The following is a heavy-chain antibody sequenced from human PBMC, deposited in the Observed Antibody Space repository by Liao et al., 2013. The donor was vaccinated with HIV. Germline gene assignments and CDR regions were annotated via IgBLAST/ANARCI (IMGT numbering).Heavy chain of an antibody. V-gene: IGHV4-61*02. Sequence: QVRLQESGPGLVKPSQTLSLTCTVSGDLIRRDNYYWTWIRQPAGKGLEWIGHIYTGMSTTGTTNYNPSLKSRVSISADTSSNHVSLKLTSVTAADTAVYYCARVSPDYYDSSGYSHFDYWGQGTLVTVSS. CDR2: IYTGMSTTGTT. CDR3: ARVSPDYYDSSGYSHFDY. CDR1: GDLIRRDNYY. D-gene: IGHD3-22*01. J-gene: IGHJ4*02.